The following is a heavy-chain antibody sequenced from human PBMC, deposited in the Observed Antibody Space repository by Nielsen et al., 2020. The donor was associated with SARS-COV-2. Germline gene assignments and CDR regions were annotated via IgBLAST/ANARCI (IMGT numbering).Heavy chain of an antibody. CDR2: ISYDGSNK. CDR1: GFTFSSYG. J-gene: IGHJ6*02. CDR3: AKDMASYGMDV. V-gene: IGHV3-30*18. Sequence: GGSLRLSCAASGFTFSSYGMHWVRQAPGKGLEWVAVISYDGSNKYYADSVKGRFTISRDNSKNTLYLQMNSLRAEDTAVYYCAKDMASYGMDVWGQGTTVTVSS. D-gene: IGHD3-10*01.